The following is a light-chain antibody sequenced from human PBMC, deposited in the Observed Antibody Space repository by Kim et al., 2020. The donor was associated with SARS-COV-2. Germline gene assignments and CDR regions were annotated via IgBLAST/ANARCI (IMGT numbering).Light chain of an antibody. CDR1: QSVSSNF. V-gene: IGKV3-20*01. CDR2: SAS. J-gene: IGKJ1*01. CDR3: QQYATSPET. Sequence: VLTQSPGTLSLSPGERATLSCRASQSVSSNFLAWYQQKAGQAPRLVIYSASSRASGIPDRFSGSGSGTDFTLTISTLEPEDFAVYYCQQYATSPETFGQGTKVDIK.